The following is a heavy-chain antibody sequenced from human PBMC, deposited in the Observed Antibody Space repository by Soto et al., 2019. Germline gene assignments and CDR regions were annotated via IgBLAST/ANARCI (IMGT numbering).Heavy chain of an antibody. J-gene: IGHJ4*02. CDR2: IVVGSGNT. CDR3: AAVSLRFLEWFPSGPYFDY. V-gene: IGHV1-58*02. CDR1: GFTFTSSA. Sequence: SVKVSCKASGFTFTSSAMQWVRQARGQRLEWIGWIVVGSGNTNYARKFQERVTITRDMSTSKAYMELSSLRSEDTAVYYCAAVSLRFLEWFPSGPYFDYWGQGTLVTVSS. D-gene: IGHD3-3*01.